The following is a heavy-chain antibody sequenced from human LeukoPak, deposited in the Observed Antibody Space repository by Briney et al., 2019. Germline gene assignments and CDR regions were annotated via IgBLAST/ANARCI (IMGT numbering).Heavy chain of an antibody. Sequence: ASVKVFCXASGGTFSSYTISWVRQAPGQGLEWMGRIIPILGIANYAQKFQGRVTITADKSTSTAYMELSSLRSEDTAVYYCARLGYCSSTSCDYWGQGTLVTVSS. J-gene: IGHJ4*02. CDR1: GGTFSSYT. CDR2: IIPILGIA. V-gene: IGHV1-69*02. CDR3: ARLGYCSSTSCDY. D-gene: IGHD2-2*01.